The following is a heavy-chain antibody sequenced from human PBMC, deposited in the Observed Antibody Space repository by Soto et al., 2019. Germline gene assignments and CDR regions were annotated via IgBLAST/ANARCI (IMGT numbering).Heavy chain of an antibody. J-gene: IGHJ3*02. Sequence: QVPLVQSGADVKKPGASVKVSCKASGYNFTSYGFSWVRQAPGQGLEWMGWISPHNDRTKYARRFQDRVTMTTETPTSTVYMELGSLRSDDTAVYYCARDLYYSSGRYFDHDAFDIWGQGTVVTVSS. V-gene: IGHV1-18*01. CDR2: ISPHNDRT. CDR1: GYNFTSYG. D-gene: IGHD6-19*01. CDR3: ARDLYYSSGRYFDHDAFDI.